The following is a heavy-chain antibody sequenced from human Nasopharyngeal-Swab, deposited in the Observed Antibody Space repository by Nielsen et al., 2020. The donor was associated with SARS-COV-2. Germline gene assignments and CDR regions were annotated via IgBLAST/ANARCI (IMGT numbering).Heavy chain of an antibody. CDR2: MNLDSGDT. D-gene: IGHD1-1*01. CDR3: ARGPRPKRHLDY. Sequence: ASVKVSCKTSGYTFASFDINWVRQATGRGLEWVGWMNLDSGDTHYAQEFQGKVTLTRDTSRSTAYMELSSLRSEVTAVYYCARGPRPKRHLDYWGQGTLVTVSS. J-gene: IGHJ4*02. V-gene: IGHV1-8*01. CDR1: GYTFASFD.